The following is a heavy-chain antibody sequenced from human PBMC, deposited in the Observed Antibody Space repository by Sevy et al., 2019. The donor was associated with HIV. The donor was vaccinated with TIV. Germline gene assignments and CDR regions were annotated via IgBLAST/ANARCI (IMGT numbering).Heavy chain of an antibody. CDR1: GFTFSSYG. Sequence: GGSLRLSCAASGFTFSSYGMSWVRQAPGKGLEWVASISASGGSTYYVDSVKGRFTISGDNSKNMLYLQMNNLRVEDTAIYYGAKDTGQLEFDYWGQGTLVTVSS. CDR2: ISASGGST. CDR3: AKDTGQLEFDY. V-gene: IGHV3-23*01. J-gene: IGHJ4*02. D-gene: IGHD6-6*01.